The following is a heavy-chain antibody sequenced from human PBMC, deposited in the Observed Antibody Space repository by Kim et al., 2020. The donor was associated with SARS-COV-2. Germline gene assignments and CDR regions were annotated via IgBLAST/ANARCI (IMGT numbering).Heavy chain of an antibody. Sequence: GGSLRLSCATSGFALNTYWMHWVRQTPGKGLVWVSRMSKDGTGKTYADSVKGRFTISRDNAKATVYLQMNSLRDEDTAVYYCAREWAAAGCYYVDHWGQGTLVTVSS. J-gene: IGHJ4*02. CDR2: MSKDGTGK. V-gene: IGHV3-74*03. D-gene: IGHD6-13*01. CDR3: AREWAAAGCYYVDH. CDR1: GFALNTYW.